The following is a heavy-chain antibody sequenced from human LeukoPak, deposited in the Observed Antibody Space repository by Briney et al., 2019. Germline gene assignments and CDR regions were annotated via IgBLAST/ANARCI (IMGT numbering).Heavy chain of an antibody. CDR3: AKDGSSSGLGEFDY. V-gene: IGHV3-9*03. CDR1: GSTFDDYA. J-gene: IGHJ4*02. Sequence: PGGSLRLSCAASGSTFDDYAMHWVRQAPGKGLEWVSGISWNSGSIGYADSVKGRFTISRDNAKNSLYLQMNSLRAEDMALYYCAKDGSSSGLGEFDYWGQGTLVTVSS. D-gene: IGHD6-19*01. CDR2: ISWNSGSI.